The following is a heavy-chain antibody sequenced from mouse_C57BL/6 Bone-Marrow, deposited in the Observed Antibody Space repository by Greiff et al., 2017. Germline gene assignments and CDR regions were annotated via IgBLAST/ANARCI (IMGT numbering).Heavy chain of an antibody. J-gene: IGHJ3*01. D-gene: IGHD2-4*01. CDR1: GYTFTDYN. CDR2: INPNNGGT. CDR3: AREGFCYDDDVWFAY. Sequence: EVQLQQSGPELVKPGASVKIPCKASGYTFTDYNMDWVKQSHGKSLEWIGDINPNNGGTIYNQKFKGKATLTVDKSSSTAYMELRSLTSEGTAVYDCAREGFCYDDDVWFAYWGQGTLVTVSA. V-gene: IGHV1-18*01.